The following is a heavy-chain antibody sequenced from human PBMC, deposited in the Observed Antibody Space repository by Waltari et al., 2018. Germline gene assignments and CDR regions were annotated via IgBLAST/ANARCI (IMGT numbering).Heavy chain of an antibody. CDR3: AKSRVAILGVVIHYYYMDV. D-gene: IGHD3-3*01. Sequence: QVQLQESGPGLVKPSETLSLTCTVSGGSISGYYWNWLRQPPGKGLEWIGYVYNSGTNNYTPTLKRRVTISVDTPKNPFSPKLRPVTAADTAVYYCAKSRVAILGVVIHYYYMDVWGKGTTVTISS. CDR1: GGSISGYY. V-gene: IGHV4-59*08. J-gene: IGHJ6*03. CDR2: VYNSGTN.